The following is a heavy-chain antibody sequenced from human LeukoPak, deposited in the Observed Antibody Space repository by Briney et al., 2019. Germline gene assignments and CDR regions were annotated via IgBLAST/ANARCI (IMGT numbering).Heavy chain of an antibody. J-gene: IGHJ6*02. CDR3: ARGRGWYFSYGMDV. CDR1: GYTFTSYD. Sequence: ASVKVSCKASGYTFTSYDINWVRQATGQGLEWMGWMNPNRGNTGYAQKFQGRVTMTRNTSISTAYMELSSLRSGDTAVYYCARGRGWYFSYGMDVWGQGTTVTVSS. CDR2: MNPNRGNT. V-gene: IGHV1-8*01. D-gene: IGHD6-19*01.